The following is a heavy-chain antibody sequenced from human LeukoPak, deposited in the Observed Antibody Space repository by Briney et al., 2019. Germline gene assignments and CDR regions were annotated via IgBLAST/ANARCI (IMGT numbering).Heavy chain of an antibody. CDR2: ISFDGSYK. J-gene: IGHJ4*02. V-gene: IGHV3-30*04. Sequence: GESLRLSCAASGFTFSSYEMNWFRQAPGKGLEWVAVISFDGSYKYYANSVKGRFTIAGDNSKKMLSLHMNGLRLEDTAVYYCARGQWLTPDYWGQGTLVTVSS. CDR3: ARGQWLTPDY. CDR1: GFTFSSYE. D-gene: IGHD6-19*01.